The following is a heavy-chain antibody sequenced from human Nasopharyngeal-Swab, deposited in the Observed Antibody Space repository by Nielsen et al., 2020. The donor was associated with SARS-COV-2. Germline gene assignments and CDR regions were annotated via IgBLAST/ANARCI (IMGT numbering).Heavy chain of an antibody. D-gene: IGHD6-13*01. CDR3: ARDFISSLGYFDY. CDR1: GFTFGDYG. J-gene: IGHJ4*02. V-gene: IGHV3-30-3*01. CDR2: ISYDGSNK. Sequence: GESLKISCTAYGFTFGDYGMTWVRQAPGKGLEWVAVISYDGSNKYYADSVKGRFTISRDNSKNTLYLQMNSLRAEDTAVYYCARDFISSLGYFDYWGQGTLVTVSS.